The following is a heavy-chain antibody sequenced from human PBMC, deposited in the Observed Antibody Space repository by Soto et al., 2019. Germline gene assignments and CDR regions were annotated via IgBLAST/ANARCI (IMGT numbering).Heavy chain of an antibody. CDR2: ISYDGSNK. V-gene: IGHV3-30*18. J-gene: IGHJ6*02. Sequence: QMQLVESGGGVVQPGRSLRLSCAASGFTFSSYGMHWVGQAPGKGLEWVAVISYDGSNKYYADSVKGRFTISRDNSKNTLYLQMKSLRAEDTAVYYCAKPEGVGYYYGMDVWGQGTTVTVSS. CDR1: GFTFSSYG. D-gene: IGHD3-16*01. CDR3: AKPEGVGYYYGMDV.